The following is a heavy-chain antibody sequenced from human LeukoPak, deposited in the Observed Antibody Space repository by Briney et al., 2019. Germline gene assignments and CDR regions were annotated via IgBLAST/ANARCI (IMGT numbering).Heavy chain of an antibody. D-gene: IGHD2-2*01. CDR1: GGSVSSNY. CDR3: ARIQSSSSPFDY. CDR2: IYYSVTT. J-gene: IGHJ4*02. Sequence: SETRSLTCTVAGGSVSSNYWSWIRQPPGKGQEWIGYIYYSVTTTYNPSLESRFTISVDTSKNQFSLRLSSVTAADTAVYYCARIQSSSSPFDYWGQGTLVTVSS. V-gene: IGHV4-59*02.